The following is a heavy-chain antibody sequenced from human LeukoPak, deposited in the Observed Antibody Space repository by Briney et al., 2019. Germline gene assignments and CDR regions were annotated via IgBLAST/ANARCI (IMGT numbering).Heavy chain of an antibody. CDR1: GGSISSGGYY. V-gene: IGHV4-30-2*01. J-gene: IGHJ4*02. CDR2: IYHSGST. D-gene: IGHD6-13*01. Sequence: SQTLSLTCTVSGGSISSGGYYWSWIRQPPGKGLEWIGYIYHSGSTYYNPSLKSRVTISVDRSRNQFSLKLSSVTAADTAVYYCASNPAGAADYWGQGTLVTVSS. CDR3: ASNPAGAADY.